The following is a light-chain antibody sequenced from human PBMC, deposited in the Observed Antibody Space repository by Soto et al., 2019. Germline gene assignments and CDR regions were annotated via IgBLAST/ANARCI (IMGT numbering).Light chain of an antibody. CDR2: TAS. V-gene: IGKV1-5*03. CDR3: QHYNSYSEA. Sequence: DIQITQSPSTLSGSVGDRVTITCRANQTISSWLAWYQQKPGKAPKLLIYTASTLKSGVPSRFSGSGSGTEFTLTISSLQPDDFATYYCQHYNSYSEAFGQGTKVDIK. J-gene: IGKJ1*01. CDR1: QTISSW.